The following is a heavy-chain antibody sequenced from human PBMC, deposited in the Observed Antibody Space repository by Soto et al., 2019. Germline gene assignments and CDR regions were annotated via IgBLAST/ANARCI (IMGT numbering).Heavy chain of an antibody. D-gene: IGHD5-18*01. CDR1: GGSISSGGYY. V-gene: IGHV4-31*03. J-gene: IGHJ5*02. CDR3: ARDPSAVDTWFDP. Sequence: QVQLQESGPGLVKPSETLSLTCTVSGGSISSGGYYWSWIRQHPGKGLEWIGYVHYSGNTYYNPSLKSRVIIAVDTSKIQFSLKLSSVTVADTAVYYWARDPSAVDTWFDPWGQGTMVTVSS. CDR2: VHYSGNT.